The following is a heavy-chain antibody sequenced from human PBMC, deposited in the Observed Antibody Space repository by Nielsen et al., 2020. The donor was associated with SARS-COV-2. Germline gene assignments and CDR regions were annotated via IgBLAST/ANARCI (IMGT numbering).Heavy chain of an antibody. CDR2: ISSSSSYI. V-gene: IGHV3-21*01. J-gene: IGHJ3*02. Sequence: GGSLRLTCAASGFTFSSYSMNWVRQAPGKGLEWVSSISSSSSYIYYADSVKGRFTISRDNAKNSLYLQMNSLRAEDTAVYYCARDRGYIVVVPAAIDGGWADAFDIWGQGTMVTVSS. CDR1: GFTFSSYS. D-gene: IGHD2-2*02. CDR3: ARDRGYIVVVPAAIDGGWADAFDI.